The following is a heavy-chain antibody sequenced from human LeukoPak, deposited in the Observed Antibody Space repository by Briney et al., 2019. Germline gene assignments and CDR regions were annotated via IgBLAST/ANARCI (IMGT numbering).Heavy chain of an antibody. Sequence: GGSLRLSCAASGFTFSSYAMSWVRQAPGKGLEWVSAISGSGGSTYYADSVKGRFTISRDNSKNTLYLQMNSLRAEDTAVYYCAKGAVGVTMIVVVITYYFDYWGQGTLVTVSS. V-gene: IGHV3-23*01. D-gene: IGHD3-22*01. J-gene: IGHJ4*02. CDR2: ISGSGGST. CDR3: AKGAVGVTMIVVVITYYFDY. CDR1: GFTFSSYA.